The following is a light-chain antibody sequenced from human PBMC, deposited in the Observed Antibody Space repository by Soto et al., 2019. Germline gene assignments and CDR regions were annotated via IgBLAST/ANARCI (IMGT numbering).Light chain of an antibody. Sequence: QSALTQPPSASWSPGQSVAISCTGTSSDVGGYNYVSWYQQHPGKAPKLMIYEVNKRPSGVPDRFSGSKSGNTVSLTVSGLQAEDEADYYCSSYAGSSNVFGTGTKVTVL. CDR3: SSYAGSSNV. CDR1: SSDVGGYNY. J-gene: IGLJ1*01. CDR2: EVN. V-gene: IGLV2-8*01.